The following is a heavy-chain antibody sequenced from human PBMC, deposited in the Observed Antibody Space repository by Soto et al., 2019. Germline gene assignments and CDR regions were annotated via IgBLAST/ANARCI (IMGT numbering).Heavy chain of an antibody. V-gene: IGHV4-34*01. J-gene: IGHJ3*02. CDR1: GGFVSSGRYY. CDR2: MGHSGGT. Sequence: QVQLQQWGAGLLKPSETLSLTCAVYGGFVSSGRYYWSWIRQPPGRGLEWIGEMGHSGGTHSNPTQKGRATISVDTSKNQFSLKMSSVTAAATALYYCARVERGTATTVVDAFDIWGPGTMVTVSS. CDR3: ARVERGTATTVVDAFDI. D-gene: IGHD1-1*01.